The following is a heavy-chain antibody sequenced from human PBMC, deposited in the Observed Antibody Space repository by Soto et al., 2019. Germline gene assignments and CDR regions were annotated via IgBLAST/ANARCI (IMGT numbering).Heavy chain of an antibody. D-gene: IGHD3-10*01. CDR1: GGSISSYY. V-gene: IGHV4-59*01. J-gene: IGHJ4*02. Sequence: SETLSLTSTVSGGSISSYYWSWIRQPPGKGLEWIGYIYYSGSTNYNPSLKSRVTISVDTSKNQFFLMLSSVTAADTAVYYCARVDTMVRGVIITKFDYWGQGTLVTVSS. CDR2: IYYSGST. CDR3: ARVDTMVRGVIITKFDY.